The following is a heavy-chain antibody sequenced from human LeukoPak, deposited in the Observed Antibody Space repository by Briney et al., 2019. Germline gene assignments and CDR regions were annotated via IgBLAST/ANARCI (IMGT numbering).Heavy chain of an antibody. J-gene: IGHJ4*02. CDR3: ARHSRVSRRVGSFDY. CDR1: GGSISSYY. D-gene: IGHD5-18*01. CDR2: IYTSGST. Sequence: PSETLSLTCTVSGGSISSYYWSWIRQPPGKGLEWIGYIYTSGSTNYNPSLKSRVTISVDTSKNQFSLKLSSVTAADTAVYYCARHSRVSRRVGSFDYWGQGTLVTVSS. V-gene: IGHV4-4*09.